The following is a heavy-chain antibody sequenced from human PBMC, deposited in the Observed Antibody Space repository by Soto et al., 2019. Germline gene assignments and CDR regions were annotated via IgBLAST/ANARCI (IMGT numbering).Heavy chain of an antibody. Sequence: SVKPSCKDSGGLFSSFAISWVRQAPGQGLEWMGGIIPVFGTTNYAQKFQGRVTITADESTNTAYMELSSLTSDDTAMYYCARGGGPYIWFNEFWGQGTQVTVSS. CDR2: IIPVFGTT. V-gene: IGHV1-69*13. CDR3: ARGGGPYIWFNEF. CDR1: GGLFSSFA. D-gene: IGHD3-10*01. J-gene: IGHJ4*02.